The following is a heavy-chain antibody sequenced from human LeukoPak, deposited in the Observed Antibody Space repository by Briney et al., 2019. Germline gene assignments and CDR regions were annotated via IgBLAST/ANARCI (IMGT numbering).Heavy chain of an antibody. D-gene: IGHD6-19*01. J-gene: IGHJ3*02. CDR1: GFTFSSYG. CDR3: ARDSVLIAVAVRGAFDI. CDR2: ISYDGSNK. Sequence: GGSLRLSCAASGFTFSSYGMHWVRQAPGKGLEWVAVISYDGSNKKFADSVKGRFAVSRDNSRNTLYLQMSSLRTEDTAVYYCARDSVLIAVAVRGAFDIWGQGTMVTVSS. V-gene: IGHV3-30*03.